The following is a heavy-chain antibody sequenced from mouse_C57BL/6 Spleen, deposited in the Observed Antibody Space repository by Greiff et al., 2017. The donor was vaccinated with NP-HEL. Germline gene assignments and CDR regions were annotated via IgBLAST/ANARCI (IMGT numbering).Heavy chain of an antibody. D-gene: IGHD2-5*01. V-gene: IGHV5-17*01. CDR2: ISSGSSTI. J-gene: IGHJ2*01. CDR1: GFTFSDYG. CDR3: ARKGLYYSNYYFDY. Sequence: DVQVVESGGGLVKPGGSLKLSCAASGFTFSDYGMHWVRQAPEKGLEWVAYISSGSSTIYYADTVKGRFTISRDNAKNTLLLQMTSLRSDETAMYYCARKGLYYSNYYFDYWGQSTTLTVSS.